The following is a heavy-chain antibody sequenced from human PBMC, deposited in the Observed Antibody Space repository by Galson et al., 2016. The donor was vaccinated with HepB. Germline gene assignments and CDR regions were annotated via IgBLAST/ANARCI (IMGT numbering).Heavy chain of an antibody. CDR3: GKNFGDYVGDTFDM. Sequence: SLRLSCAASGFTFNFYLMSWVRQAPGKGLEWVANINQDGSEKSYMDSVKGRFTISRDNAKNSLYLQMNSLRAEDTAVYYCGKNFGDYVGDTFDMWRQGTMVTVSS. V-gene: IGHV3-7*01. CDR1: GFTFNFYL. D-gene: IGHD4-17*01. CDR2: INQDGSEK. J-gene: IGHJ3*02.